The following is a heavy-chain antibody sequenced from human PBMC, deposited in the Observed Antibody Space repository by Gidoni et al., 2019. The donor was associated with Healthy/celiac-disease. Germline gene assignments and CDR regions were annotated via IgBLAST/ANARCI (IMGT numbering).Heavy chain of an antibody. V-gene: IGHV4-34*01. CDR2: INHSGST. Sequence: QVQLQQWGAGLLKPSETLSLTCAVYGGSFSGYYWSWIRQPPGKGLEWIGEINHSGSTNYNPSLKSRVTMSVDTSKNQFSLKLSSVTAADTAVYYCARGGRYSYGSFSPYYFDYWGQGTLVTVSS. J-gene: IGHJ4*02. D-gene: IGHD5-18*01. CDR1: GGSFSGYY. CDR3: ARGGRYSYGSFSPYYFDY.